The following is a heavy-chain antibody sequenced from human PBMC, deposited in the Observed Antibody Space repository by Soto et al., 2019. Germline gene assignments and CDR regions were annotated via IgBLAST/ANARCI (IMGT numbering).Heavy chain of an antibody. V-gene: IGHV3-23*01. J-gene: IGHJ4*02. CDR3: AKVTIFGVVDY. CDR2: INNSGAST. D-gene: IGHD3-3*01. Sequence: EVQLLESGGGLVQPGGSLRLSCTASGFTFSRDAMRWVRQAPGKGLEWVATINNSGASTNYADSVKGRFTISRDNSKNTLYVQMSSLRANDTAVYYCAKVTIFGVVDYWGQGTLVTVSS. CDR1: GFTFSRDA.